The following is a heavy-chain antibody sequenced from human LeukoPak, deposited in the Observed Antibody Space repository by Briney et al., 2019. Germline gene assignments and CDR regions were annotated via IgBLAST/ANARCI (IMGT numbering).Heavy chain of an antibody. V-gene: IGHV3-11*01. CDR3: ARHSNRGSGSPLESDY. Sequence: PGGSLRLSCAVSGFIFSDYYMSWIRQAPGKGLEWVSYISDSGNTRFHADSMKGRITISRDNAKNSLFLQMNSLRAEDTAVYYCARHSNRGSGSPLESDYWGQGTLVTVSS. CDR1: GFIFSDYY. D-gene: IGHD3-10*01. CDR2: ISDSGNTR. J-gene: IGHJ4*02.